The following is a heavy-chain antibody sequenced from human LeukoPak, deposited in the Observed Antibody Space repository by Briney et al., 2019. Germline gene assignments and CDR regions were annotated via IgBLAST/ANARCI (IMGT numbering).Heavy chain of an antibody. D-gene: IGHD5-18*01. CDR2: IYYSGST. CDR3: ARRGYSYADAFDI. J-gene: IGHJ3*02. V-gene: IGHV4-39*01. CDR1: GGSISSSSYY. Sequence: SETLSLTCTVSGGSISSSSYYWGWIRQPPGKGLDWIGSIYYSGSTYYNPSLKSRVTISVDTSKNQFSLKLSSVTAADTAVYYCARRGYSYADAFDIWGQGTMATVSS.